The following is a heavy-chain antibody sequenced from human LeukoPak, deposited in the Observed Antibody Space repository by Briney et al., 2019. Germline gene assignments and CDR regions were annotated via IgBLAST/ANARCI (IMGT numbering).Heavy chain of an antibody. D-gene: IGHD4-17*01. V-gene: IGHV4-34*01. CDR3: ARGFTMTTVVMGFDY. Sequence: SETLPLTCAVYGGSFSGYYWSWLRQPPGKGLEWIGEINHSGSTNYNPSLKSRVTISVDTSKNQFSLKLSSVTAADTAVYYCARGFTMTTVVMGFDYWGQGTLVTVSS. CDR2: INHSGST. J-gene: IGHJ4*02. CDR1: GGSFSGYY.